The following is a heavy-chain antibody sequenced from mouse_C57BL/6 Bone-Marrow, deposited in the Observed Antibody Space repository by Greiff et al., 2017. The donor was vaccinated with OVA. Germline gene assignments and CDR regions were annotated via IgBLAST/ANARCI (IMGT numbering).Heavy chain of an antibody. CDR2: ISNGGGST. Sequence: EVKLVESGGGLVQPGGSLKLSCAASGFTFSDYYMYWVRQTPEKRLEWVAYISNGGGSTYYPDTVKGRFTISRDNAKNTLYLQMSRLKSEDTAMYYCARRSYYGSSFAYWGQGTLVTVSA. J-gene: IGHJ3*01. CDR3: ARRSYYGSSFAY. D-gene: IGHD1-1*01. CDR1: GFTFSDYY. V-gene: IGHV5-12*01.